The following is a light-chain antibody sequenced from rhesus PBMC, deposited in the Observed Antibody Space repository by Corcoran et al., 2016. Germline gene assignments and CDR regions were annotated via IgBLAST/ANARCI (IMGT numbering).Light chain of an antibody. CDR1: QSVSSY. CDR3: LQSSNWPYS. CDR2: GAA. Sequence: EIVMTQSPATLALCPGERATLSCRASQSVSSYLAWYQQKPGQAPRLLLYGAAIRATGIPDRFSGSGSGTDFTLTISSLEPEDVGVYFCLQSSNWPYSFGQGTKVEIK. J-gene: IGKJ2*01. V-gene: IGKV3-24*04.